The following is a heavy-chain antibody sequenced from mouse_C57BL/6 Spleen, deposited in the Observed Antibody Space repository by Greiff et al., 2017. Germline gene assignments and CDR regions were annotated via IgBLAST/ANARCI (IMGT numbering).Heavy chain of an antibody. J-gene: IGHJ3*01. Sequence: VQLQQPGAELVRPGTSVKLSCKASGYTFTSYWMHWVKQRPGQGLEWIGVIDPSDSYTNYNQKFKGKATLTVDTSSSTAYMQLSSLTSEDSAVYYCARSPWDGFAYWGQGTLVTVSA. V-gene: IGHV1-59*01. CDR3: ARSPWDGFAY. D-gene: IGHD4-1*01. CDR2: IDPSDSYT. CDR1: GYTFTSYW.